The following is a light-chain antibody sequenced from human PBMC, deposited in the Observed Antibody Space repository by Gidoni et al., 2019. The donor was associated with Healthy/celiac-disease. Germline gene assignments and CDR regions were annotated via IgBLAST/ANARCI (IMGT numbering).Light chain of an antibody. CDR1: QSISSY. Sequence: DPVTITCRASQSISSYLNWYQQKPGKAPKLLIYAASSLQSGVPSRFSGSGSGTDFTLTISSLQPEDFATYYCQQSYSTPRTFGQVTKVEIK. CDR2: AAS. V-gene: IGKV1-39*01. J-gene: IGKJ1*01. CDR3: QQSYSTPRT.